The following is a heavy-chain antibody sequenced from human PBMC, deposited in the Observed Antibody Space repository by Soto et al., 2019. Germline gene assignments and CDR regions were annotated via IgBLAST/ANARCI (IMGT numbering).Heavy chain of an antibody. V-gene: IGHV3-23*01. D-gene: IGHD6-6*01. CDR1: GFTFSSYA. CDR3: AKDTIRSSSTAY. J-gene: IGHJ4*02. Sequence: LRLSCAASGFTFSSYAMSWVRQAPGKGLEWVSAISGSGGSTYYADSVKGRFTISRDNSKNTLYLQMNSLRAEDTAVYYCAKDTIRSSSTAYWGQGTLVTVSS. CDR2: ISGSGGST.